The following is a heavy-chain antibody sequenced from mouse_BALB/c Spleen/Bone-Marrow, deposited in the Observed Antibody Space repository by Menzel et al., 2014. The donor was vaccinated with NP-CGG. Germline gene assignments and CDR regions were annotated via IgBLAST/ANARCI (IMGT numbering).Heavy chain of an antibody. Sequence: EVQRVESGGGLVQPGGSLKLSCAASGFTLSNYGMSWVRQTPDKRLELVATINSNGGSTYYPDSVKGRFTISRDTAKNTLYLQMSSLKSEEAAMYYCVRGNYGNYVDYFDFWGQGTTLTVSS. CDR2: INSNGGST. D-gene: IGHD2-1*01. J-gene: IGHJ2*01. CDR1: GFTLSNYG. CDR3: VRGNYGNYVDYFDF. V-gene: IGHV5-6-3*01.